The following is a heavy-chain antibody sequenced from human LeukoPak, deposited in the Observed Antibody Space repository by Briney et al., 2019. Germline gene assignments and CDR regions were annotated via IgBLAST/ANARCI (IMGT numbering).Heavy chain of an antibody. CDR2: IIPIFGTA. J-gene: IGHJ4*02. V-gene: IGHV1-69*01. CDR1: GGTFSSYA. D-gene: IGHD1-26*01. Sequence: GSSVKVSCKASGGTFSSYAISWVRQAPGQGLEWMGGIIPIFGTANYAQKFQGRVTITADESTSTAYMELSSLRSEDTAVYYCASKGSGGRPEYYFDYWGQGTLVTVSS. CDR3: ASKGSGGRPEYYFDY.